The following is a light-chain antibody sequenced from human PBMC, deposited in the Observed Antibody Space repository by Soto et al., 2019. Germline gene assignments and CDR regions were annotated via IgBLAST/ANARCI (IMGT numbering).Light chain of an antibody. J-gene: IGLJ2*01. Sequence: QSALTQPASVSGSPGQSITISCTGTSNDVGGYNYVSWYQQYAGKVPKLIIFDVSNRPSGVSNRFSGSKSGNTASLSISGLQAEDEADYYCSSFTSNTTLVVFGGGTKVTVL. CDR1: SNDVGGYNY. CDR3: SSFTSNTTLVV. CDR2: DVS. V-gene: IGLV2-14*01.